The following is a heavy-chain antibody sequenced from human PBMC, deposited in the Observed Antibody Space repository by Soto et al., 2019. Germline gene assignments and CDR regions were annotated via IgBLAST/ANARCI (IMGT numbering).Heavy chain of an antibody. J-gene: IGHJ6*02. CDR1: GFTFKKYA. CDR3: AKDRATIFGVVWKYGLDV. Sequence: EVQLLESGGGLVQPGGSLRLSCEASGFTFKKYAMTWVRQAPGKGLERVADINESGKKTNYAESVKGRFSISRDNSRNTLSLLMNSLRADDTAIYYCAKDRATIFGVVWKYGLDVWGQGTTVSVSS. CDR2: INESGKKT. D-gene: IGHD3-3*01. V-gene: IGHV3-23*01.